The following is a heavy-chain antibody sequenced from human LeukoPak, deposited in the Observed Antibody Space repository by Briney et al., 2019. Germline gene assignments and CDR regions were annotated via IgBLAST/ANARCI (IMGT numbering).Heavy chain of an antibody. CDR3: ARTTSLTASGYDY. D-gene: IGHD4-17*01. CDR1: GYTFTSYH. V-gene: IGHV1-8*03. J-gene: IGHJ4*02. CDR2: MNPYSGDR. Sequence: ASVKVSCKTSGYTFTSYHINWVRQATGQGLEWMGWMNPYSGDRGYAQKLQGRVSITSDTSISTAYLELSSLRSDDTAVYFCARTTSLTASGYDYWGQGTLVTVSS.